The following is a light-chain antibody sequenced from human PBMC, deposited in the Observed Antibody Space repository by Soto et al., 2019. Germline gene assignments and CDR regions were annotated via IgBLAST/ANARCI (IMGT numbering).Light chain of an antibody. V-gene: IGKV3-20*01. CDR2: GAS. CDR1: QSVRSN. J-gene: IGKJ1*01. Sequence: EIVMTQSPATLSVSPGERATVSCRASQSVRSNLAWYQQKPGQAPRLLIYGASNRATGIPDRFSGSGSGTDFTLTISRLEPEDFAVYYCQQYGSSGTFGQGTKVDIK. CDR3: QQYGSSGT.